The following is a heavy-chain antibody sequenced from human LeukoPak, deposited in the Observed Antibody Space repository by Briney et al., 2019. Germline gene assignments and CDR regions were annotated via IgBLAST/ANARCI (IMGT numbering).Heavy chain of an antibody. Sequence: SETLSLTCSVSGFSISSGYYWSFIRQPPGKGLEWIGGIYHSGHTFYNPSLKSRLTISVETSRNQFSLKLNSVTAADTAVYYCAKEGTVRWFDPWGQGTRVTVSS. CDR1: GFSISSGYY. J-gene: IGHJ5*02. V-gene: IGHV4-38-2*02. CDR2: IYHSGHT. CDR3: AKEGTVRWFDP. D-gene: IGHD1-14*01.